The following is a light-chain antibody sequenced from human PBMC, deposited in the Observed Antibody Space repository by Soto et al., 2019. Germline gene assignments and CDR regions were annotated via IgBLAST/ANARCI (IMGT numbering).Light chain of an antibody. CDR2: DAS. V-gene: IGKV3-11*01. J-gene: IGKJ4*01. CDR1: QSVSSY. Sequence: EIVLTQSPATLSLSPGERATLSCRASQSVSSYLAWYQQKPGQAPRLLIYDASNRATGIPARFSGSGSGTDFPLTISSLEPEDFAVYYCQQRSNWQLTFGGGTKVESK. CDR3: QQRSNWQLT.